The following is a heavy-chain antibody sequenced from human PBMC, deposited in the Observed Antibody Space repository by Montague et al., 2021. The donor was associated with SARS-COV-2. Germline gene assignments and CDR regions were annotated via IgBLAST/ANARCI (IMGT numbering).Heavy chain of an antibody. Sequence: TLSLTCTVSVGSISSGSYYWSWIRQPAGKGLEWIGSIYTSGSTNYNPSLKSRVTISVDTSKNQFSLKLSSVTAADTAVYYCARDVYSSGCNGLHWFDPWGQGTLVTVSS. CDR3: ARDVYSSGCNGLHWFDP. CDR2: IYTSGST. J-gene: IGHJ5*02. D-gene: IGHD6-25*01. V-gene: IGHV4-61*02. CDR1: VGSISSGSYY.